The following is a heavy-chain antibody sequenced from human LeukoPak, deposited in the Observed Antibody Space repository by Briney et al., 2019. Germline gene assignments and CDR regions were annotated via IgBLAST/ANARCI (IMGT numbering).Heavy chain of an antibody. CDR1: GFTVSGNY. Sequence: GGSLRLSCGASGFTVSGNYMSWVRQAPGKGLEWVSVIYSGGSTYYADSVKGRFTISRDNSKNTLYLQMNSLRAEDTAVYYCARYDYRGKNLPHWGQGTLVTVSS. CDR2: IYSGGST. D-gene: IGHD5-12*01. J-gene: IGHJ4*02. CDR3: ARYDYRGKNLPH. V-gene: IGHV3-53*01.